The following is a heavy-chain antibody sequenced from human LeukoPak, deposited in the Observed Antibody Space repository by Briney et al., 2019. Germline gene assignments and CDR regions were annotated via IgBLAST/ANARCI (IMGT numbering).Heavy chain of an antibody. V-gene: IGHV1-2*04. D-gene: IGHD2-8*01. CDR3: ARGGRDIVLMVYAIPVYVY. CDR2: INPNGGGT. Sequence: GASVKVSCKASGYTFTGYYMHWVRQAPGQGLEWMGWINPNGGGTNYAQKFQGWVTMTRDTSISTAYMELSRLRSDDTAVYYCARGGRDIVLMVYAIPVYVYWGQGTLVTVSS. CDR1: GYTFTGYY. J-gene: IGHJ4*02.